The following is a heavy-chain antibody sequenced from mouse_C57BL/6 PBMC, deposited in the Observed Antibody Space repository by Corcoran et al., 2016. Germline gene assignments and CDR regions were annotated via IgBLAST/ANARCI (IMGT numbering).Heavy chain of an antibody. CDR1: GYTFTDYY. CDR2: INPNNGGT. D-gene: IGHD2-4*01. V-gene: IGHV1-26*01. J-gene: IGHJ3*01. Sequence: EVQLQQSGPELVKPGASVKISCKASGYTFTDYYRTWVKQSHGKSLELIGDINPNNGGTSYNQKFKGKATLTVDKSSSTAYMELRSLTSEDSAIYYCANDYEGAYWGQGTLVAVSA. CDR3: ANDYEGAY.